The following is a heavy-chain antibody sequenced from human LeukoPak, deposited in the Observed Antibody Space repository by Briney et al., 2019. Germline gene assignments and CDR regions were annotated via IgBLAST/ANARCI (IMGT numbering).Heavy chain of an antibody. V-gene: IGHV5-51*01. J-gene: IGHJ4*02. CDR2: IYPGDSDT. CDR1: GYSFTSYW. CDR3: ARPATSYCSGGSCWPDFDY. Sequence: GESLKISCKGSGYSFTSYWIGWVRQMPGKGLEWMGIIYPGDSDTRYSPSFQGQVTISADKSISTAYLQWSSLKASDTAMYYCARPATSYCSGGSCWPDFDYWGQGTLVTVSS. D-gene: IGHD2-15*01.